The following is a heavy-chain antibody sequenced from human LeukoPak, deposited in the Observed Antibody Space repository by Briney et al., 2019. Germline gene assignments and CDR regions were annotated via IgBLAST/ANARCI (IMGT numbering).Heavy chain of an antibody. V-gene: IGHV3-23*01. J-gene: IGHJ4*02. Sequence: GGSLRLSCAASGFTFSSYAMSWVRQAPGKGLEWVSVISGSGGATYSADSVKGRFTISRDNSKNTLYLQMNTLRAEDTALYYCAKDLISDYWGQGTLVTVSS. CDR1: GFTFSSYA. CDR3: AKDLISDY. CDR2: ISGSGGAT. D-gene: IGHD2-21*01.